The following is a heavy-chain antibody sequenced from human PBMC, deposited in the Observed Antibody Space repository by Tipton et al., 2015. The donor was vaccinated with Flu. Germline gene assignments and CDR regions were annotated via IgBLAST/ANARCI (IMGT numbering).Heavy chain of an antibody. J-gene: IGHJ3*01. CDR1: GSTFTSHW. V-gene: IGHV5-51*01. CDR3: ARTSLDSEGFFLLHPFDV. Sequence: QLVQSGAEVKKAGESLKISCRVSGSTFTSHWVVWVRQMPGRGLEWRGTTNTGDDAETRYSPAFEGQVTISVDNSIGAAYLQWSSLKTSDTAMYFCARTSLDSEGFFLLHPFDVWGQGTVVTFSS. D-gene: IGHD3-3*01. CDR2: TNTGDDAET.